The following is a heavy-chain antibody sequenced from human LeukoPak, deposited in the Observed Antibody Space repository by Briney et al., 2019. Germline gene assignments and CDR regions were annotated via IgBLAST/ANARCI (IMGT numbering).Heavy chain of an antibody. CDR2: IIPIFGTA. CDR1: GGTFSSYA. CDR3: ARWTGGTMVRGVGLLY. D-gene: IGHD3-10*01. Sequence: SVKVSCKASGGTFSSYAISWVRQAPGQGLEWMGGIIPIFGTASYAQKFQGRVTMTRDTSTSTVYMELSSLRSEDTAVYYCARWTGGTMVRGVGLLYWGQGTLVTVSS. J-gene: IGHJ4*02. V-gene: IGHV1-69*05.